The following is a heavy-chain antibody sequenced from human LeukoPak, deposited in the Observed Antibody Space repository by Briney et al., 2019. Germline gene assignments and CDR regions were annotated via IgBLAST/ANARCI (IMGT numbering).Heavy chain of an antibody. CDR3: AKDIGPGIAAAGHELNLDY. CDR2: SGSI. Sequence: SGSIGYADSVKGRFTISRDNAKNSLYLQMNSLRAEDTALYYCAKDIGPGIAAAGHELNLDYWGQGTLVTVSS. D-gene: IGHD6-13*01. J-gene: IGHJ4*02. V-gene: IGHV3-9*01.